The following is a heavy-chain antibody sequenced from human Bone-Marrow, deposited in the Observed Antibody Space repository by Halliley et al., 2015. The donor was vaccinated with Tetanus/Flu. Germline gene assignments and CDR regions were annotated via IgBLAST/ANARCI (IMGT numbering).Heavy chain of an antibody. D-gene: IGHD4-17*01. CDR3: ARDSQYADYEDNLALYGMDV. CDR1: GGSISSGGYY. V-gene: IGHV4-30-4*01. J-gene: IGHJ6*02. Sequence: TLSLTCAVSGGSISSGGYYWGWIRQTPGKGLQWIGYIYYSGRTYYNPSLKSRVTISVDTSKNQFSLKLSSATVADTAVYYCARDSQYADYEDNLALYGMDVWGQGTTVTVSS. CDR2: IYYSGRT.